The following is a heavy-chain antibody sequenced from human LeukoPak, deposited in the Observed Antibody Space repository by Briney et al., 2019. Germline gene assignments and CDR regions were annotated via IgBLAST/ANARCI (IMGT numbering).Heavy chain of an antibody. Sequence: ASVKVSCKASGYTFTGYYMHWVRQAPGQGLEWMGWINPNSGGTNYARKFQGRVTMTRDTSISTAYMELSRLRSDDTAVYYCARMTRWPQSPNFDYWGQGTLVTVSS. CDR2: INPNSGGT. V-gene: IGHV1-2*02. CDR1: GYTFTGYY. D-gene: IGHD5-24*01. CDR3: ARMTRWPQSPNFDY. J-gene: IGHJ4*02.